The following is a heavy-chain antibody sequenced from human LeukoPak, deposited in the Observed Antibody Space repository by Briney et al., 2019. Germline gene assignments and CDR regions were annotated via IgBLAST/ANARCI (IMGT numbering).Heavy chain of an antibody. D-gene: IGHD3-22*01. J-gene: IGHJ4*02. Sequence: SETLSLTCTVSGGSISSNYWSWIRQPPGKGLEWIGHIYYTGSTNYNPSLKSRVTISPDTSKNKYSLKLSSVTAADTAVYYCASLLLFDSRGVDSWGQEILVSVSS. CDR2: IYYTGST. V-gene: IGHV4-59*08. CDR3: ASLLLFDSRGVDS. CDR1: GGSISSNY.